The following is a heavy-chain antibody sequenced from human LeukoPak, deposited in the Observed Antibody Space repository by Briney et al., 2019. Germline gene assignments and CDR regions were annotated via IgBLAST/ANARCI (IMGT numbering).Heavy chain of an antibody. CDR3: ARQSQYYYDSSGYYPPTYYFDY. J-gene: IGHJ4*02. CDR1: GGSISSSSYY. D-gene: IGHD3-22*01. CDR2: IYYSGST. V-gene: IGHV4-39*01. Sequence: SETLSLTCTVSGGSISSSSYYWGWIRQPPGKGQEWIGSIYYSGSTYYNPSLKSRVTISVDTSKNQFSLKLSSVTAADTAVYYCARQSQYYYDSSGYYPPTYYFDYWGQGTLVTVSS.